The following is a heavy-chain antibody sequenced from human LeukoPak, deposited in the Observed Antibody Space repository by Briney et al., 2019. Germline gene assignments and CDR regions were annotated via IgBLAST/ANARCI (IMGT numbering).Heavy chain of an antibody. CDR3: ARGDYYSGSYWGLSY. J-gene: IGHJ4*02. CDR1: LGSLSSGSYY. CDR2: VYTRGST. D-gene: IGHD1-26*01. V-gene: IGHV4-61*02. Sequence: SQTLSLTCTVSLGSLSSGSYYSRWSRHPAGRGREWLGRVYTRGSTNYNPSLKSRVIISVDTYKNQFSLKLSSVTAADTAVYYCARGDYYSGSYWGLSYWGQGTLVTVSS.